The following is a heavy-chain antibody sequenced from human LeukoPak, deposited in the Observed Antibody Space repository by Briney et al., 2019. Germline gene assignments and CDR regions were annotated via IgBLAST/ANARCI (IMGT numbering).Heavy chain of an antibody. Sequence: SETLSLTCTVSGGYIISRSHYWGWIRHPPGKGLKGFGSVYYSGNTYYNPSLKTRATISIDTPTSKNQFSLTLSSVTAADTAVYYCARHHAEILVPNDWGQGTLVTVSS. CDR3: ARHHAEILVPND. CDR1: GGYIISRSHY. J-gene: IGHJ4*02. V-gene: IGHV4-39*01. D-gene: IGHD1-1*01. CDR2: VYYSGNT.